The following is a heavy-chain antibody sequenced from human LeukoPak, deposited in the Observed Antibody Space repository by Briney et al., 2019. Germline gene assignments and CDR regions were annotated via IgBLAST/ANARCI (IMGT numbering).Heavy chain of an antibody. V-gene: IGHV1-18*01. CDR3: AREGLLGSGSSYYYYYYMDV. D-gene: IGHD3-10*01. J-gene: IGHJ6*03. CDR2: ISAYNGNT. CDR1: GYTFTSYG. Sequence: ASVKVSCKASGYTFTSYGISWVRQAPGQGLEWMGWISAYNGNTNYAQKLQGRVTMTTDTSTSTAYMELSSLRSEDTAVYYCAREGLLGSGSSYYYYYYMDVWGKGTTVTISS.